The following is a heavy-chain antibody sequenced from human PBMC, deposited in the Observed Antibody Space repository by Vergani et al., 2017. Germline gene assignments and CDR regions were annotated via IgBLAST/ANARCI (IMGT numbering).Heavy chain of an antibody. V-gene: IGHV1-69*04. D-gene: IGHD6-13*01. J-gene: IGHJ6*02. CDR2: IIPILGIA. CDR3: ARRLSSSWDPYGMDV. CDR1: GGTFSSYA. Sequence: QVQLVQSGAEVKKPGSSVKVSCKASGGTFSSYAISWVRQAPGQGREWMGRIIPILGIANYAQKFQGRVTITADKSTSTAYMELSSLRSEDTAVYYCARRLSSSWDPYGMDVWGQGTTVTVSS.